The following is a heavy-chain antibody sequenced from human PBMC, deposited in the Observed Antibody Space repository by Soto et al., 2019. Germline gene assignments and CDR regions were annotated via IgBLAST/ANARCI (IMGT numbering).Heavy chain of an antibody. CDR1: GYSFTSYW. D-gene: IGHD2-2*01. CDR3: ASTYCSSTSCYVYAFDI. Sequence: GESLKISCKGSGYSFTSYWISWVRQMPGKGLEWMGRIDPSDSYTNYSPSFQGHVTISADKSISTAYLQWSSLKASDTAMYYCASTYCSSTSCYVYAFDIWGQGTMVTVSS. J-gene: IGHJ3*02. V-gene: IGHV5-10-1*01. CDR2: IDPSDSYT.